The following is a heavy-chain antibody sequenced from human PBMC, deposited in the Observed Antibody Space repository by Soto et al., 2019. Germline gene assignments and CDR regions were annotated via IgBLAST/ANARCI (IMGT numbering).Heavy chain of an antibody. Sequence: EVQLVESGGGLVQPGGSLRLSCAASGFTFSSYAMHWVRKATGKGLEYVSAISSNGGTTYYANSVKGRFPISRDNSKNTLYLQMGNLRAQDMAVYYCARGPHVRITTVRGAKLYYYFGMHVWGQVPTLTVSS. CDR3: ARGPHVRITTVRGAKLYYYFGMHV. D-gene: IGHD3-10*01. V-gene: IGHV3-64*01. J-gene: IGHJ6*02. CDR2: ISSNGGTT. CDR1: GFTFSSYA.